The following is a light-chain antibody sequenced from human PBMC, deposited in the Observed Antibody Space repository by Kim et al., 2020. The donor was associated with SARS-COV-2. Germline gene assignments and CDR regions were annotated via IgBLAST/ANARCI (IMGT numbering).Light chain of an antibody. J-gene: IGKJ4*01. CDR3: QQSYSTPLT. CDR2: AAS. V-gene: IGKV1-39*01. CDR1: QSISSY. Sequence: SASVGDRVTIPCRASQSISSYLNWYQQKPGKAPKLLIYAASSLQSGVPSRFSGSGSGTDFPLTISSLQPEDFATYYCQQSYSTPLTFGGGTKLEI.